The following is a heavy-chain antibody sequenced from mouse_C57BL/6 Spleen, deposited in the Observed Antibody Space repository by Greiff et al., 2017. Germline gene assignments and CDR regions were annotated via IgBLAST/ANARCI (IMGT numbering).Heavy chain of an antibody. CDR1: GFTFSDYG. V-gene: IGHV5-17*01. Sequence: VQLKESGGGLVKPGGSLKLSCAASGFTFSDYGMHWVRQTPEKGLEWVAYISSGSGTTYYADTVKGRFTISRDNANNTLFLQMTSLRSEDTAMYYCARCLNNWDWDFEGWGTGTTVTGAS. CDR3: ARCLNNWDWDFEG. D-gene: IGHD4-1*01. J-gene: IGHJ1*03. CDR2: ISSGSGTT.